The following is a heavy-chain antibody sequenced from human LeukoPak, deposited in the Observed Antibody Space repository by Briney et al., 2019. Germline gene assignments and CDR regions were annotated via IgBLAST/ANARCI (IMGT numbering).Heavy chain of an antibody. J-gene: IGHJ4*02. D-gene: IGHD3-3*01. CDR1: GGSISSYY. CDR2: IYYSGST. CDR3: ARHPSYDFWSGYFDY. Sequence: PSETLSLTCTVSGGSISSYYWSWIRQPPGKGLEWIGYIYYSGSTNYNPSLKSRVTTSVDTSKNQFSLKLSSVTAADTAVYYCARHPSYDFWSGYFDYWGQGTLVTVSS. V-gene: IGHV4-59*08.